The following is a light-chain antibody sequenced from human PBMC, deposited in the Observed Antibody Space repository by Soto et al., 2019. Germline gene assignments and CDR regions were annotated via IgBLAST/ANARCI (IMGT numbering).Light chain of an antibody. J-gene: IGKJ5*01. V-gene: IGKV3-11*01. CDR1: QSLTTS. Sequence: EIVLTQSPATLYFSPGGRATLSCRASQSLTTSLAWYQQRPGQPPRLLIYDASKSAAGIPARFSGSGSPTDFTLTISSLEPEDFVIYYCQQRHTWPPTFGQGTRLDIK. CDR2: DAS. CDR3: QQRHTWPPT.